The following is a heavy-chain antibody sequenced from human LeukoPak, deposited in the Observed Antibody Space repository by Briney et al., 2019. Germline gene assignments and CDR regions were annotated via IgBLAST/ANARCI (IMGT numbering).Heavy chain of an antibody. Sequence: GGSLRLSCAASGFTVSSNYMSWVRQARGKGLEWVSVMYSGGNTYYADSVKGRFTISRDNSKNTLHLQINTLRAEDTAVYYCARDPNGCYDLDYWGQGTLVTVSS. CDR2: MYSGGNT. CDR1: GFTVSSNY. J-gene: IGHJ4*02. V-gene: IGHV3-53*01. D-gene: IGHD2-15*01. CDR3: ARDPNGCYDLDY.